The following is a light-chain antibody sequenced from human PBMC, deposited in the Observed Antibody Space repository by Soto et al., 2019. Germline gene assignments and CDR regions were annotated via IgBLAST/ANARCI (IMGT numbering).Light chain of an antibody. Sequence: EIVLTQSPGTLSLSPGERATLSCRASQSVNSSYLAWCQQKPGQAPRLLIYGASSRATGIPDRFSGSGSGTDFTLTINRLEPDDFAVYFCQQNGSSPRTFGRGTKVEIK. J-gene: IGKJ1*01. CDR1: QSVNSSY. CDR2: GAS. CDR3: QQNGSSPRT. V-gene: IGKV3-20*01.